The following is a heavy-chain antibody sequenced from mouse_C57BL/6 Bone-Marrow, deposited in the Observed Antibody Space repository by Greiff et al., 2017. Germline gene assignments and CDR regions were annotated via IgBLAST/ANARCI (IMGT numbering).Heavy chain of an antibody. Sequence: VQLQQSGAELARPGASVKLSCKASGYTFTSYGISWVKQRTGQGLEWIGEIYPRSGNTYYNEKFKGKATLTADKSSSTAYMELRSLTSEDSAVDFCAGYGNYRAWFAYWGQGTLVTVSA. CDR1: GYTFTSYG. V-gene: IGHV1-81*01. CDR3: AGYGNYRAWFAY. J-gene: IGHJ3*01. D-gene: IGHD2-1*01. CDR2: IYPRSGNT.